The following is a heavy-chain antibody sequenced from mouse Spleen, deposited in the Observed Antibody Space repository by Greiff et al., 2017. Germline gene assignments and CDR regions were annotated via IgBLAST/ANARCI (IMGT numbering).Heavy chain of an antibody. V-gene: IGHV1-22*01. D-gene: IGHD2-10*01. CDR1: GYTFTDYN. J-gene: IGHJ2*01. Sequence: EVQLVESGPELVKPGASVKISCKTSGYTFTDYNMHWVKQSHGKSLEWIGYINPNNGGTSYNQKFKGKATLTVNKSSSTAYMELRSLTSEDSAVYYCARGLLSYFDYWGQGTTLTVSS. CDR3: ARGLLSYFDY. CDR2: INPNNGGT.